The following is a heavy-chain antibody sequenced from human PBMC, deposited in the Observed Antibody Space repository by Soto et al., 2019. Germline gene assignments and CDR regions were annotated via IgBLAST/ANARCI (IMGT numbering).Heavy chain of an antibody. CDR3: ARDKLIAAAGRWFDP. CDR2: IYYSGST. CDR1: GGSINSYY. J-gene: IGHJ5*02. V-gene: IGHV4-59*01. Sequence: PSETLSLTCHISGGSINSYYWSWIRQHPGKGLEWIGYIYYSGSTNYNPSLKSRVTISVDTSKNQFSLKLSSVTAVDTAVYYCARDKLIAAAGRWFDPWGQGTLVTVS. D-gene: IGHD6-13*01.